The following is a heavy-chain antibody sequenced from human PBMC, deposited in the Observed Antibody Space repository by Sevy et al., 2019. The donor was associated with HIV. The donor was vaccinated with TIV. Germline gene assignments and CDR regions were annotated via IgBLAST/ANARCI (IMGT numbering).Heavy chain of an antibody. CDR2: ISWEGGST. Sequence: GGSLRLSCAASGFTFDDYTMHWVRQAPGKGLEWVSLISWEGGSTYYADSVKGRFTISRDNSKNSLYLQMNSLRTEDTALYYCAKDILPASREDYYYYGMDVWGQGTTVTVSS. V-gene: IGHV3-43*01. CDR1: GFTFDDYT. CDR3: AKDILPASREDYYYYGMDV. J-gene: IGHJ6*02.